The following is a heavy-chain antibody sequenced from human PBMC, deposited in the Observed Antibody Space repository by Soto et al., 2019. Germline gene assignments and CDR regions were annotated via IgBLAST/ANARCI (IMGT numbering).Heavy chain of an antibody. D-gene: IGHD4-17*01. CDR2: IIPILGIA. CDR1: GGTFSSYT. CDR3: ASPSGARYYYYGMDV. Sequence: GASVKVSCKASGGTFSSYTISWVRQAPGQGLEWMGRIIPILGIANYAQKFQGRVTITADKSTSTAYMELSSLRSEDTAVYYCASPSGARYYYYGMDVWGQGTTVTVSS. V-gene: IGHV1-69*02. J-gene: IGHJ6*02.